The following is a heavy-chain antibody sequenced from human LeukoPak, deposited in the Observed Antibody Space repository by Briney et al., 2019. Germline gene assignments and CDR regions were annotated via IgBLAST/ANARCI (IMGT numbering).Heavy chain of an antibody. Sequence: PGGSLRLSCAASGFTFSDYYMIWITQAPGKGLEGVSYISSSGSTIYYADSVKGRFTISRDNAKNPLYLQMTSLRAEETAVYYWARGFYCSGGSCYAFDYWGQGTLVTVSS. D-gene: IGHD2-15*01. CDR1: GFTFSDYY. CDR2: ISSSGSTI. J-gene: IGHJ4*02. CDR3: ARGFYCSGGSCYAFDY. V-gene: IGHV3-11*01.